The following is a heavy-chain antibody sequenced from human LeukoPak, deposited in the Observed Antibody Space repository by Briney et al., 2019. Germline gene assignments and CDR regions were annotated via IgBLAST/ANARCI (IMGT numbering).Heavy chain of an antibody. V-gene: IGHV1-46*01. CDR1: RYTFTSYY. CDR2: INPSGGST. CDR3: ARVAPITGDADY. D-gene: IGHD7-27*01. Sequence: ASVKVSCKASRYTFTSYYMHWVRQAPGQGLEWMGIINPSGGSTSYAQKFQGRVTMTRDTSTSTVYMELSSLRSEDTAVYYCARVAPITGDADYWGQGTLVTVSS. J-gene: IGHJ4*02.